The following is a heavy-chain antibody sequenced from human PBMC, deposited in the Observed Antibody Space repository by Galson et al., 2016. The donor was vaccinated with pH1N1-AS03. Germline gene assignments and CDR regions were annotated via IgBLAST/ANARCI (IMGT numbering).Heavy chain of an antibody. J-gene: IGHJ4*02. CDR2: VFYTGAT. D-gene: IGHD3-10*01. CDR3: AREGYGSGSYYPYYFDY. Sequence: ETLSLTCTVSGASVNTKNYYWTWIRQSPEKGLEWIGYVFYTGATNYNPSLQSQLTVSIDKSKNQFSLKLSSVTVADTAVYFCAREGYGSGSYYPYYFDYWGQGALVTVSS. CDR1: GASVNTKNYY. V-gene: IGHV4-61*01.